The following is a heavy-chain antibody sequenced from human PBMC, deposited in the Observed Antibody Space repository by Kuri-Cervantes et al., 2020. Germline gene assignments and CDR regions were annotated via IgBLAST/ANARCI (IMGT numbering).Heavy chain of an antibody. V-gene: IGHV5-51*01. D-gene: IGHD4-17*01. J-gene: IGHJ5*02. CDR2: IYPPDSDT. CDR3: ARRVTEVTTGENWFDP. CDR1: GYGFTNYW. Sequence: GGSLRLSCKGSGYGFTNYWIGWVRQMPGKGLELMGIIYPPDSDTRYSPSFQGQVIISADRSISTAYLQWSSLKASDTAIYYCARRVTEVTTGENWFDPWGEGTLVTVSS.